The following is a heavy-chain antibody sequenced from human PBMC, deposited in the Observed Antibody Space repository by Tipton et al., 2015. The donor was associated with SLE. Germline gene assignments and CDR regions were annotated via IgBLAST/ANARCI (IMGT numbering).Heavy chain of an antibody. V-gene: IGHV3-23*01. CDR3: AKDRGYRGYEDDFDH. Sequence: SLRLSCAASGFTFTSYAMTWVRQPPRKGLERVTSISASGGFTYYAASVKGRFTISRDNSKNTLSVQMNSLTAEDTAVYYCAKDRGYRGYEDDFDHWGQGALITVSS. D-gene: IGHD5-12*01. J-gene: IGHJ4*02. CDR2: ISASGGFT. CDR1: GFTFTSYA.